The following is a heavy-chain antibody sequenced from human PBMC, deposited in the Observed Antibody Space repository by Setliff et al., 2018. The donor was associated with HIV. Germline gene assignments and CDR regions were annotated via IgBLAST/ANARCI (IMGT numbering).Heavy chain of an antibody. CDR1: GAPFSGFY. J-gene: IGHJ4*02. CDR2: INYSRVT. D-gene: IGHD3-10*01. CDR3: ARRRGPMVRGVDPSPSYYFDY. Sequence: SETLCLTCAVYGAPFSGFYWSWIRQTPGRGLEWIGEINYSRVTNYNPSLKSRVTISVDTSKNQFSLRMTSVRAGDTAVYYCARRRGPMVRGVDPSPSYYFDYWGQGTLVTVSS. V-gene: IGHV4-34*01.